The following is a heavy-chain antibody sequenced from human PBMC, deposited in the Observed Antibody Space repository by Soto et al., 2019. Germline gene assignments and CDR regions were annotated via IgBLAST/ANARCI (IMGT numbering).Heavy chain of an antibody. CDR2: ISGSGGRT. D-gene: IGHD2-15*01. V-gene: IGHV3-23*01. J-gene: IGHJ4*02. CDR3: AKLFPGLLPCPC. Sequence: GRSLRLSCAASGFTFSSYAMSWVRQAPGKGLEWVSAISGSGGRTYYADSVKGRFTISRDNSKNTLYLQMNSLRPEDTAVYYFAKLFPGLLPCPCWGQGTLVTVSS. CDR1: GFTFSSYA.